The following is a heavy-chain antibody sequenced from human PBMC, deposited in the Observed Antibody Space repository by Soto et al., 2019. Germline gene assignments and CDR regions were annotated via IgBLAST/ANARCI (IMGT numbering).Heavy chain of an antibody. V-gene: IGHV4-30-4*01. CDR2: IYYSGST. D-gene: IGHD3-10*01. J-gene: IGHJ4*02. CDR1: GGSISSGDYY. Sequence: QVQLQESGPGLVKPSQTLSLTCTVSGGSISSGDYYWSWIRQPPGKGLEWIGYIYYSGSTYYNPSLKSRVTISVDTSKNQFSLKLSSVTAADTDVYYCARFSITMVRGAALYYFDYWGQGTLVTVSS. CDR3: ARFSITMVRGAALYYFDY.